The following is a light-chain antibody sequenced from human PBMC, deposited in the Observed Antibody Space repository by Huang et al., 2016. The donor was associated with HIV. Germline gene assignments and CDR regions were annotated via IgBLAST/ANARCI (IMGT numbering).Light chain of an antibody. CDR3: MQAYHGAAT. V-gene: IGKV2-30*01. Sequence: DVLLTQSPLSLPVTLGQPAFITCKSNQSLVSGDGTIYLNWFHQRPGHSPRRRIYKLSNRDFVVPDRFSACGSGTYCALWISEVVAEDVGDYYCMQAYHGAATFGQGTRVDIK. CDR1: QSLVSGDGTIY. J-gene: IGKJ1*01. CDR2: KLS.